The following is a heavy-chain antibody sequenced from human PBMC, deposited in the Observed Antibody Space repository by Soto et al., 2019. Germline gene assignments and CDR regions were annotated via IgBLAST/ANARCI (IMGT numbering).Heavy chain of an antibody. Sequence: GGSLRLSCQVSGFTFSMYSMSWVRQPPGKGLEWVAKIPPKGDGHYLDSVKGRFIITRDNATSSPYLQMNSLLGEDTAVYYCASYQWIPPAHDLFYGSDVWGRGATVTGSS. CDR3: ASYQWIPPAHDLFYGSDV. CDR2: IPPKGDG. CDR1: GFTFSMYS. J-gene: IGHJ6*02. D-gene: IGHD5-18*01. V-gene: IGHV3-7*03.